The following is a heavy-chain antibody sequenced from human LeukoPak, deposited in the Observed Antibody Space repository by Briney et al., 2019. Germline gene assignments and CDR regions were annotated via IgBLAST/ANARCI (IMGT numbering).Heavy chain of an antibody. Sequence: TGGSLRLSCAASGFTVGSSYMGWVRQAPGKGLEWVSVIYSGGSTYYADSMKGRFTLSRDNSKNTLYLQMNSLRAGDTAVYYCARLSGSYYEADYWGQGTLVTVSS. CDR3: ARLSGSYYEADY. V-gene: IGHV3-53*01. CDR2: IYSGGST. D-gene: IGHD1-26*01. CDR1: GFTVGSSY. J-gene: IGHJ4*02.